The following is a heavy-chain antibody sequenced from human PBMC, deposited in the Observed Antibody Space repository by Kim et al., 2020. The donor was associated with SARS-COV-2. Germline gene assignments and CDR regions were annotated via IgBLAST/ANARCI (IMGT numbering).Heavy chain of an antibody. Sequence: GGSLRLSCAASGFTFSDYYMSWIRQAPGKGLEWVSYISSSGSTIYYADSVKGRFTISRDNAKNSLYLQMNSLRAEDTAVYYCARYGDRSRYYYYGMDVWGQGTTVTVSS. J-gene: IGHJ6*02. D-gene: IGHD4-17*01. CDR1: GFTFSDYY. V-gene: IGHV3-11*04. CDR3: ARYGDRSRYYYYGMDV. CDR2: ISSSGSTI.